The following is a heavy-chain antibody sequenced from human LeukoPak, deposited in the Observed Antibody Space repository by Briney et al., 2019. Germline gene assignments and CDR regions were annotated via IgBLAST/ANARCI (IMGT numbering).Heavy chain of an antibody. J-gene: IGHJ4*02. CDR3: ARLGNGDYGDY. V-gene: IGHV4-39*01. CDR2: IYYSGST. CDR1: GGSMKSDYXY. Sequence: PSETLSLTCTVSGGSMKSDYXYXGXIRLPXXXXLXXIGSIYYSGSTYCXPSLESRVTISVDTTKNQFSLNVRSVTAADTAVYYCARLGNGDYGDYWGQGSLVTVSS. D-gene: IGHD4/OR15-4a*01.